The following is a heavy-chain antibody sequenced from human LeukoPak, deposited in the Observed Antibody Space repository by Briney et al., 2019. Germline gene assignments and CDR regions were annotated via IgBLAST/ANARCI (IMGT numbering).Heavy chain of an antibody. V-gene: IGHV3-30*18. D-gene: IGHD1-14*01. Sequence: GGSLRLSCAAAGFTFSSYGMHWVRQAPGKGLEWVAVISYDGRNKYSADSVKGRFTISRDNSKNTLYLQMNTVGEKYKTVDYCAKTGCPPYYYGMDVWGQGTTVTVSS. CDR3: AKTGCPPYYYGMDV. J-gene: IGHJ6*02. CDR2: ISYDGRNK. CDR1: GFTFSSYG.